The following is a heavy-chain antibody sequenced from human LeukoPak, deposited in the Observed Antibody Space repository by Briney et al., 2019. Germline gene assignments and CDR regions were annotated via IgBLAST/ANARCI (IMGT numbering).Heavy chain of an antibody. CDR1: GYTFTRYY. CDR2: INPSVGTR. Sequence: GASVKVSCKASGYTFTRYYIHWVRQAPGQRLEWMGMINPSVGTRGHARKFQGRVTVTRDTSTSTVYMEMSSLRSEDTAVYYCARGPENYYYFDYWGQGTLVTVSS. V-gene: IGHV1-46*01. CDR3: ARGPENYYYFDY. D-gene: IGHD1-14*01. J-gene: IGHJ4*02.